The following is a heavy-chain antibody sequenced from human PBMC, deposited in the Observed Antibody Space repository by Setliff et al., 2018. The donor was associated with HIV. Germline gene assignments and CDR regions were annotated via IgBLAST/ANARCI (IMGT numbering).Heavy chain of an antibody. Sequence: SVKVSCKASGGTFSSYAISWVRQAPGQGLEWMGGIIPIFGTANYAQKFQGRVTITTDESTSTAYMELSSLRSEDTAVYYCASPGPNYDGSDFDIWGQGTMVTVSS. D-gene: IGHD3-10*01. CDR1: GGTFSSYA. J-gene: IGHJ3*02. V-gene: IGHV1-69*05. CDR2: IIPIFGTA. CDR3: ASPGPNYDGSDFDI.